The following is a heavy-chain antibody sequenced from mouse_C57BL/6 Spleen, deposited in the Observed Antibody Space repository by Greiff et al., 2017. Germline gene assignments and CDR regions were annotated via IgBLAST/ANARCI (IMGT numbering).Heavy chain of an antibody. D-gene: IGHD3-2*02. CDR2: IYPGDGDT. CDR3: ARSGGSFYYFDY. V-gene: IGHV1-82*01. Sequence: QVQLQQSGPELVKPGASVKISCKASGYAFSSSWMNWVKQRPGKGLEWIGRIYPGDGDTNYNGKFKGKATLTADKSSSTAYMQLSSLTSEDSAFYFCARSGGSFYYFDYWGQGTTLTVSS. CDR1: GYAFSSSW. J-gene: IGHJ2*01.